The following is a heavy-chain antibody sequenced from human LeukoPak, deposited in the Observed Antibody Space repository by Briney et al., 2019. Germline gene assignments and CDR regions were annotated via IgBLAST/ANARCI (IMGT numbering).Heavy chain of an antibody. V-gene: IGHV3-48*03. D-gene: IGHD2-8*01. CDR2: ISSSGSTI. CDR1: GFTFSSYE. CDR3: ARSGVGYCTNGVCFVDY. J-gene: IGHJ4*02. Sequence: PGGSLRLSCAASGFTFSSYEMNWVRQAPGKGLEWVSYISSSGSTIYYADSVKGRFTISRDNAKNSLYLQMNSLRAEDTALYYCARSGVGYCTNGVCFVDYWGQGTLDTVSS.